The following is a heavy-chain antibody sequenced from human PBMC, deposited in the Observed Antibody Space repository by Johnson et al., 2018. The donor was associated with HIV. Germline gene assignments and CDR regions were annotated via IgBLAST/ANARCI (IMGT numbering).Heavy chain of an antibody. V-gene: IGHV3-7*01. Sequence: VQLVESGGGLVKPGGSLRLSCAASGFTFSNYWMNWVRQAPGKGLEWVANIKQDGSERYYVDSVKGRFTISRDNAKNSLYLQMNSLRAEDTAVYYCARDRGYWDAFDIWGQGTMVTVSS. D-gene: IGHD3-22*01. CDR1: GFTFSNYW. CDR2: IKQDGSER. J-gene: IGHJ3*02. CDR3: ARDRGYWDAFDI.